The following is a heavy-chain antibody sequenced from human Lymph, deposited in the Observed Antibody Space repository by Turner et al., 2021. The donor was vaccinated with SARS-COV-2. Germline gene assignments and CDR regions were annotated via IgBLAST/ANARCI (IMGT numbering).Heavy chain of an antibody. J-gene: IGHJ6*02. Sequence: EVQLVEPGGGLIQPGGSLRRPCAASGFTVSSNYMTWVRQAPGKGLEWVSLIYSGGSTYYADSVKGRFTISRDNSKNTLYLQMNSLRAEDTAIYYCARDLQLYGMDVWGQGTTVTVSS. CDR3: ARDLQLYGMDV. CDR2: IYSGGST. V-gene: IGHV3-53*01. CDR1: GFTVSSNY. D-gene: IGHD1-1*01.